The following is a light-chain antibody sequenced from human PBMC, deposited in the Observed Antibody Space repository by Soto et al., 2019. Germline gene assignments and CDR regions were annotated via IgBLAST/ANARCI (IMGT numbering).Light chain of an antibody. V-gene: IGKV1-39*01. CDR3: QQCFSTPLLT. J-gene: IGKJ4*01. CDR2: GAS. Sequence: DIPMTQSPSSLSASVGDRVTITCRASQRISTFLNWYQQKPGKAPKLLIYGASNLESGVPSTFSGSGSGTDFTLTNSSLQPEDFATYYWQQCFSTPLLTFGGGTKVEIK. CDR1: QRISTF.